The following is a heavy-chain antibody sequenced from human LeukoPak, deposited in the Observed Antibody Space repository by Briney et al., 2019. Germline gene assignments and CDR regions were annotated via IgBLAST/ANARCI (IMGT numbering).Heavy chain of an antibody. Sequence: PSETLSLTCTVSGYSISSGYYWGWIRQPAGEGLEWIGRMFTSGSTNYNPSLKSRVTISVDTSKNQLSLKLSSVTAADTAVYYCARDSLQSDAFDIWGQGTMVTVSS. CDR2: MFTSGST. J-gene: IGHJ3*02. CDR3: ARDSLQSDAFDI. D-gene: IGHD4-11*01. CDR1: GYSISSGYY. V-gene: IGHV4-38-2*02.